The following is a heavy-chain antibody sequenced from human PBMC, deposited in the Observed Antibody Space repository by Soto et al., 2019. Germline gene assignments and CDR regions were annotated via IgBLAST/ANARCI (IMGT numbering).Heavy chain of an antibody. Sequence: VASVKVSCKASGGTFSSYAISWVRQAPGQGLEWMGGIIPIFGTANYAQKFQGRVTITADESTSTAYMELYSLKSEDTAVYYCARDLGSGYDPGDYWGQGTLVTVSS. V-gene: IGHV1-69*13. CDR2: IIPIFGTA. J-gene: IGHJ4*02. D-gene: IGHD5-12*01. CDR3: ARDLGSGYDPGDY. CDR1: GGTFSSYA.